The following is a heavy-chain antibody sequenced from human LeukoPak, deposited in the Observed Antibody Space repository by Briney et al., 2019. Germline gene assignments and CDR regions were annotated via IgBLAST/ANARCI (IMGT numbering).Heavy chain of an antibody. D-gene: IGHD2-2*01. V-gene: IGHV4-38-2*01. J-gene: IGHJ4*02. CDR1: GYSISSGYY. CDR3: ARVVPAARTFDY. CDR2: IYRSGST. Sequence: PSETLSLTCAVSGYSISSGYYWGWIRQPPGKGLEWIGSIYRSGSTYYNPSLKSRVTISVDTSKNQFSLKLSSVTAADTAVYYCARVVPAARTFDYWGQGTLVTVSS.